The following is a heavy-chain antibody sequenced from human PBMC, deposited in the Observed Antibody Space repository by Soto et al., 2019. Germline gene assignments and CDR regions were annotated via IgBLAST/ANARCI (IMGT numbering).Heavy chain of an antibody. Sequence: QVQLVESGGGVVQPGRSLRLSCAASGFTFSSYGMHWVRQAPGKGLEWVAVIWYDGSNEYYADSVKGRFTISRDNSKNTLYLQMNSLRAEDTAVYYCARKDSGAVAATLPFDYWGQGSLVTVSS. CDR1: GFTFSSYG. V-gene: IGHV3-33*01. J-gene: IGHJ4*02. CDR2: IWYDGSNE. CDR3: ARKDSGAVAATLPFDY. D-gene: IGHD6-19*01.